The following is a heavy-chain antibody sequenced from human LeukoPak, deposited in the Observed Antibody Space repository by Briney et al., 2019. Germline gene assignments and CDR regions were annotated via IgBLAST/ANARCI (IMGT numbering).Heavy chain of an antibody. CDR1: GYTFTAYY. CDR2: INPNSGGT. D-gene: IGHD6-13*01. V-gene: IGHV1-2*02. CDR3: AREISGSWYY. J-gene: IGHJ4*02. Sequence: ASVKVSCKASGYTFTAYYMHWVRQPPGQGLEWMGWINPNSGGTNFAQKFQGRVIMTRDTSISTAYMELSRLRSDDTAVYYCAREISGSWYYWGQGTLVTVSS.